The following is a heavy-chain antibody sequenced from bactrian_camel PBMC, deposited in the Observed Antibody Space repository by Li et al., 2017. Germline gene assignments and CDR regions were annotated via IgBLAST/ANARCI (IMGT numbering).Heavy chain of an antibody. CDR1: GATAGSVC. Sequence: VQLVESGGASVQVGGSLRLTCAHSGATAGSVCMGWFRQAPGKEREGVAATYTGGGRTYYAASVKGRFTVSRDNANNTVNLMMNSLKPEDTAMYYCAANFGPYCSGPYLARRANFWGQGTQVTVS. V-gene: IGHV3S40*01. CDR2: TYTGGGRT. D-gene: IGHD2*01. J-gene: IGHJ4*01. CDR3: AANFGPYCSGPYLARRANF.